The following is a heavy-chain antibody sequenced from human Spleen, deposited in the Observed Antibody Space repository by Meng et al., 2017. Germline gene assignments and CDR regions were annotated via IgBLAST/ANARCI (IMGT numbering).Heavy chain of an antibody. Sequence: QVQLQESGPGLVKPSQTLSLTCTVSGGSISSGDYYWSWIRQPPGKGLEWIGYIYYSGNTYYNPSLKSRGTISVDTSKNQFSLKLSSVTAADTAVYYCVRSSGWVRTGFDPWGQGTLVTVSS. CDR1: GGSISSGDYY. J-gene: IGHJ5*02. CDR2: IYYSGNT. D-gene: IGHD6-19*01. V-gene: IGHV4-30-4*01. CDR3: VRSSGWVRTGFDP.